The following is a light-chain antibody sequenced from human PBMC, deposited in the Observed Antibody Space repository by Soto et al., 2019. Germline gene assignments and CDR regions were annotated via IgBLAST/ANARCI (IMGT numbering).Light chain of an antibody. V-gene: IGLV1-44*01. J-gene: IGLJ1*01. CDR2: GVS. CDR1: TSNIGTNS. Sequence: QSVLTQPPSASGTPGQTVTISCSGGTSNIGTNSIAWYQHLPGTAPKLILYGVSDRPSGVSDRFSGSKSGDTASLTVSGLQAEDEADYYCSSYTSTRTYVFGTGTKLTVL. CDR3: SSYTSTRTYV.